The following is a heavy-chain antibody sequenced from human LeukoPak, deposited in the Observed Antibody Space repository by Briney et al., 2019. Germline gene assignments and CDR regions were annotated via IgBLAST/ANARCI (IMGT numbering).Heavy chain of an antibody. CDR1: GGSISSSSYY. J-gene: IGHJ4*02. Sequence: PSETLSLTCTVSGGSISSSSYYWGWIRQPPGTGLEWIGSIYDSGSTYYNPSLKSRVTISVDTSKNQFSLKLNSVTAADTAVYYCARSIGTPFDYWGQGTLVTVSS. D-gene: IGHD6-6*01. CDR3: ARSIGTPFDY. V-gene: IGHV4-39*01. CDR2: IYDSGST.